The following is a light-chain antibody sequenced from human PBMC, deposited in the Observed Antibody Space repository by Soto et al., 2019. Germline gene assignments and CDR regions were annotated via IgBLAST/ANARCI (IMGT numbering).Light chain of an antibody. V-gene: IGKV3-20*01. CDR3: QQYGSSLSIT. CDR1: QSVSSSY. CDR2: GAS. J-gene: IGKJ5*01. Sequence: EIVLTQSPGTLSLSPGERATLSCRASQSVSSSYLAWYQQKPGQAPRLLIYGASSRATGIPDRFSGSGSGPDFTLTISRLEPEDFAVYYCQQYGSSLSITFGQGPRLEIK.